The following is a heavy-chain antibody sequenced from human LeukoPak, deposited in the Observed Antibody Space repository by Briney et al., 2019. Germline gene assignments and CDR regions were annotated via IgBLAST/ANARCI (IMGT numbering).Heavy chain of an antibody. J-gene: IGHJ4*02. CDR2: ITYTGST. Sequence: SETLSLTCTVSGGSITSGTYFWGWIRQPPGKGLEWIGTITYTGSTYNNPSLKSRLTMSIDTSKNQFSLKLSSVTAADTAVYYCARYDPKAATCYFDFWGRGTLVTVSS. CDR3: ARYDPKAATCYFDF. CDR1: GGSITSGTYF. D-gene: IGHD6-25*01. V-gene: IGHV4-39*07.